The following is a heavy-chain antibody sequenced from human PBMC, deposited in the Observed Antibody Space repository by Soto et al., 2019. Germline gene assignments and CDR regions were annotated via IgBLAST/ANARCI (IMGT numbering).Heavy chain of an antibody. CDR2: IYPYDSDT. D-gene: IGHD1-1*01. CDR3: ARHVKHCVNPNWYMSWFDH. Sequence: GESLKISCKGSGYRFTSYWIGWVRQMPGKGLEWLGMIYPYDSDTRYNPSFQGQVTISVDKSISTAYLQWSSLKASDTAMYYCARHVKHCVNPNWYMSWFDHWGQGTLVTVSS. V-gene: IGHV5-51*01. J-gene: IGHJ5*02. CDR1: GYRFTSYW.